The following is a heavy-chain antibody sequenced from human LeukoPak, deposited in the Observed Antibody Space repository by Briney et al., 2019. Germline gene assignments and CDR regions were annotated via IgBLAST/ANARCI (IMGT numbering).Heavy chain of an antibody. V-gene: IGHV4-34*01. CDR1: GGSFSGYY. J-gene: IGHJ3*02. CDR2: INHSGST. D-gene: IGHD3-3*01. CDR3: ARATSKYDFWSGPTGHDAFDI. Sequence: PSETLSLTCAVYGGSFSGYYWSWIRQPPGKGLEWIGEINHSGSTNYNPSLKSRVTISVDTSKNQFSLKLSSVTAADTAVYYCARATSKYDFWSGPTGHDAFDIWGRGTMVTVSS.